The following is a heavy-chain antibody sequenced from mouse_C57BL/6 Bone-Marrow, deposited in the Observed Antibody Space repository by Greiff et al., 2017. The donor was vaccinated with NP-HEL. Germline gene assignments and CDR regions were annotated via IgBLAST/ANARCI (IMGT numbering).Heavy chain of an antibody. Sequence: VQLKQSGPGLVKPSQSLSLTCSVTGYSITSGYYWNWIRQFPGNKLEWMGYISYDGSNNYNPSLKNRISITRDTSKNQFFLKLNSVTTEDTATYYCARKRVLLWYFDVWGTGTTVTVSS. D-gene: IGHD1-1*01. CDR3: ARKRVLLWYFDV. CDR2: ISYDGSN. V-gene: IGHV3-6*01. J-gene: IGHJ1*03. CDR1: GYSITSGYY.